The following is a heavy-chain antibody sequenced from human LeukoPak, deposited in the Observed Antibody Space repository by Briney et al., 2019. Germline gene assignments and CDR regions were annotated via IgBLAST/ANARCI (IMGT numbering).Heavy chain of an antibody. V-gene: IGHV3-30-3*01. J-gene: IGHJ5*02. CDR3: ARGPVYCGSTSCYYNWFDP. CDR2: ISYDGSNK. CDR1: GFTFSSYT. D-gene: IGHD2-2*01. Sequence: GGSLGLSCAASGFTFSSYTMHWVRQAPGKGLEWVAVISYDGSNKYYADSVKGRLTISRDNSKNTLYLQMDSLRAEDTAVYYCARGPVYCGSTSCYYNWFDPWGQGTLVTVSS.